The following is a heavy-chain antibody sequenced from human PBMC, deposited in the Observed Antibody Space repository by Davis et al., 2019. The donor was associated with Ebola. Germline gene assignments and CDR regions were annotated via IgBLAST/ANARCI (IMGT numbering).Heavy chain of an antibody. V-gene: IGHV3-23*01. D-gene: IGHD2-21*02. Sequence: PGGSLRLSCAASGFTLMNHGVSWVRQAPGKGLEWVSHISTGGGPTYGDSVRGRFTISRDISNSTLYLQMNSLRVEDTAVYYCARGGFHCGGDCGHRFDPWGQGTTVTVSS. J-gene: IGHJ5*02. CDR1: GFTLMNHG. CDR3: ARGGFHCGGDCGHRFDP. CDR2: ISTGGGPT.